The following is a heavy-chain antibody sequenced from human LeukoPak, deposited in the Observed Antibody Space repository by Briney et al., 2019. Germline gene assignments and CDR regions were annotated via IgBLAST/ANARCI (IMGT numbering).Heavy chain of an antibody. J-gene: IGHJ4*02. D-gene: IGHD6-6*01. CDR2: ITSGGGST. CDR3: AKGSSSSRPYYFDY. V-gene: IGHV3-23*01. CDR1: GFTFSNYG. Sequence: GGSLRLSCAASGFTFSNYGMSWVRQAPGKGLEWVSAITSGGGSTYHADSVKGRFTISRDNSKNTLFLQMNSLRVEDTAVYYCAKGSSSSRPYYFDYWGQGTLVTVSS.